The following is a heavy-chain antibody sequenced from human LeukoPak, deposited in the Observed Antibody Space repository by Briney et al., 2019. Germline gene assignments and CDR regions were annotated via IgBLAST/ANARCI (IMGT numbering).Heavy chain of an antibody. CDR2: INSDRSST. D-gene: IGHD3-22*01. Sequence: GGSLRLSCAASGLTFSSYWMHWVRQAPGKGLVWVSRINSDRSSTSYADSVKGRFTISRDNAKNTLYLQMNRLRAEDTAVYYCAREDVYGSSGPFDYWGQGTLVTASS. CDR1: GLTFSSYW. CDR3: AREDVYGSSGPFDY. V-gene: IGHV3-74*01. J-gene: IGHJ4*02.